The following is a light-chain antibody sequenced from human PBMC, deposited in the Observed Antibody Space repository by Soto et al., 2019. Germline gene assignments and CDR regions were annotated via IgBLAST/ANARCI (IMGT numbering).Light chain of an antibody. CDR1: QSVGSA. CDR3: QQYKNWPPLT. CDR2: GAS. Sequence: EIVMTQSPATLSVSPGETATLSCRASQSVGSAVAWYQHKPGQAPRLLIVGASIRATGVSGRFSGGGSGTEFTLTISSLQSEDFAVYYCQQYKNWPPLTFGGGTTVEIK. V-gene: IGKV3-15*01. J-gene: IGKJ4*01.